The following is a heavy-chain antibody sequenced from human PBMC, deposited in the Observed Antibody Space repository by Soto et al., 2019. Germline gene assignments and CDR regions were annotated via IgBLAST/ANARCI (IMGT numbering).Heavy chain of an antibody. CDR3: ARVINDFWSAPGPGWFDP. CDR2: IYHSGST. D-gene: IGHD3-3*01. J-gene: IGHJ5*02. Sequence: SETLSLTCAVSGYSISSGYYWGWIRQPPGKGLEWIGSIYHSGSTYYNPSLKSRVTISVDTSKNQFSLKLSSVTAADTAVYYCARVINDFWSAPGPGWFDPWGQGTLVTVSS. V-gene: IGHV4-38-2*01. CDR1: GYSISSGYY.